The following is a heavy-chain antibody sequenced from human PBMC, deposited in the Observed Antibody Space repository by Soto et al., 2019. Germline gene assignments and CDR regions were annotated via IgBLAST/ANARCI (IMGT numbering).Heavy chain of an antibody. D-gene: IGHD6-19*01. CDR2: LSGSGTST. J-gene: IGHJ4*02. CDR1: GFSFVNYA. V-gene: IGHV3-23*01. CDR3: AKATTNGGWFNPFDS. Sequence: LRLSCAASGFSFVNYAMNRVRQAPGKGLEWVSGLSGSGTSTYYADSVKGRFTISRDNSRDTLFLQMNSLTADDTAAYYCAKATTNGGWFNPFDSWGQGALVTVSA.